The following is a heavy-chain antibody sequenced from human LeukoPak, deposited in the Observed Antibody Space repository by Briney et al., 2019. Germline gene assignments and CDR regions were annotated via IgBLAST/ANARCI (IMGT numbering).Heavy chain of an antibody. CDR1: GYTFTSYG. D-gene: IGHD3-9*01. CDR3: PRASHDILTGMNWFDP. CDR2: ISAYNGNT. V-gene: IGHV1-18*01. J-gene: IGHJ5*02. Sequence: ASVKVSCKASGYTFTSYGISWVRQAPGPGLEWMGWISAYNGNTNYAQKLQGRVTMTTDTSTSTAYMELRSLRSDDTALYYWPRASHDILTGMNWFDPWGQGTLVTVSS.